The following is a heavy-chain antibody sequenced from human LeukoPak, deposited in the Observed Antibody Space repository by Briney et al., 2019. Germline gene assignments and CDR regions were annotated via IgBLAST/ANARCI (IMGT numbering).Heavy chain of an antibody. J-gene: IGHJ4*02. CDR3: ARGVDDFGDFCFDY. CDR2: ISTYNGET. Sequence: ASVKVSCKASGYSFTAYGITWMRQAPGQGLEWMGWISTYNGETNYAEKVQGRVTLTTDTSTNTAYMEMRSLRSDDTAIYYCARGVDDFGDFCFDYWGRGTQVTVSS. CDR1: GYSFTAYG. D-gene: IGHD4-17*01. V-gene: IGHV1-18*01.